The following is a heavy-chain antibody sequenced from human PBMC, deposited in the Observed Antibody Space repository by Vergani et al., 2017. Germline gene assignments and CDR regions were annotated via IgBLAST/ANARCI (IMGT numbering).Heavy chain of an antibody. CDR2: ISYDGSNK. CDR1: GFTFSSYG. Sequence: QVQLVESGGGVVQPGRSLRLSCAASGFTFSSYGMHWVRQAPGKGLEWVAVISYDGSNKYYADSVKGRFTISRDNSKNTLYLQMNSLRAEDTAGYYCAKDVFREVAPAYWGQGTLVTVSS. D-gene: IGHD2-15*01. J-gene: IGHJ4*02. V-gene: IGHV3-30*18. CDR3: AKDVFREVAPAY.